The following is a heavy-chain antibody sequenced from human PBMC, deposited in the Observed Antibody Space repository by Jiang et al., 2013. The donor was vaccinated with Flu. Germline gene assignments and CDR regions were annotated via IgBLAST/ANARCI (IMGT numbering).Heavy chain of an antibody. J-gene: IGHJ5*02. Sequence: QLVESGAEVKKPGSSVKVSCKASGGTFSSYAISWVRQAPGQGLEWMGGIIPIFGTANYAQKFQGRVTITADESTSTAYMELSSLRSEDTAVYYCARVRGYYYDSSGYYYERNNRFDPWGQGTLVTVSS. D-gene: IGHD3-22*01. CDR3: ARVRGYYYDSSGYYYERNNRFDP. CDR2: IIPIFGTA. CDR1: GGTFSSYA. V-gene: IGHV1-69*01.